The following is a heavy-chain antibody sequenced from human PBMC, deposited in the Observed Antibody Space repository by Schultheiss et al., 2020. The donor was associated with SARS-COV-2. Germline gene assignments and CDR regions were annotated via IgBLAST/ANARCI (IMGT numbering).Heavy chain of an antibody. Sequence: SQTLSLTCTVSGGSIRSGGYYWSWIRQHPGKGLEWIGYIYYSGSTNYNPSLKSRVTISVDTSKNQFSLKLSSVTAADTAVYYCARWPYDSSGYYAFDIWGQGKMVTVAS. CDR3: ARWPYDSSGYYAFDI. V-gene: IGHV4-30-4*08. D-gene: IGHD3-22*01. CDR1: GGSIRSGGYY. J-gene: IGHJ3*02. CDR2: IYYSGST.